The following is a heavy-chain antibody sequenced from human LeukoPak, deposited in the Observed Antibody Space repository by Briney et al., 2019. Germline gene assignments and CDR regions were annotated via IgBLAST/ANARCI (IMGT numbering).Heavy chain of an antibody. D-gene: IGHD1-14*01. CDR1: GGTLSSYA. J-gene: IGHJ4*02. CDR3: AREGNRSVSDY. V-gene: IGHV1-69*05. Sequence: SVKVSCKASGGTLSSYAISWVRQAPGQRLEWMGGIIPIFGTANYAQKFQGRVTITTDESTSTAYMEHSTLRAEDTAVYYCAREGNRSVSDYWGQGTMVTVSS. CDR2: IIPIFGTA.